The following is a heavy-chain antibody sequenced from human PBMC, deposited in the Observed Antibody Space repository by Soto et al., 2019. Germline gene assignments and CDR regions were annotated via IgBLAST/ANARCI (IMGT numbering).Heavy chain of an antibody. CDR1: GFTFSSYA. CDR2: ISGSGGST. D-gene: IGHD3-16*02. CDR3: AKGPNYDYVWGSYRYPDY. J-gene: IGHJ4*02. V-gene: IGHV3-23*01. Sequence: GGSLRLSCAASGFTFSSYAMSWVRQAPGKGLEWVSAISGSGGSTYYADSVKGRFTISRDNSKNTLYLQMNSLRAEDTAVYYCAKGPNYDYVWGSYRYPDYWGQGALVTVSS.